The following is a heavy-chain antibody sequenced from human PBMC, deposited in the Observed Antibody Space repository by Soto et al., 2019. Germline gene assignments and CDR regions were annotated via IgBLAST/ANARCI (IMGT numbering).Heavy chain of an antibody. D-gene: IGHD4-4*01. J-gene: IGHJ6*02. CDR1: GFSISDYY. Sequence: GGSLRLSCTASGFSISDYYMSWTRQAPGKGLEWVSYISSTSNTIYYADSVQGRFTISRDNAKNSLYLHLSSLRADDTAVYYCARGGYSNSHYYAMIVWGQGTTVTVSS. V-gene: IGHV3-11*01. CDR2: ISSTSNTI. CDR3: ARGGYSNSHYYAMIV.